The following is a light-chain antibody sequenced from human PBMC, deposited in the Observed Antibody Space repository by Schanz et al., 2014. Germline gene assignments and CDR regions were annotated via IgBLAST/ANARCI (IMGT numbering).Light chain of an antibody. V-gene: IGKV3D-15*01. CDR1: QSVTSN. CDR2: DAS. CDR3: QQYGTSSMYS. Sequence: EIVMTQSPATLSVSPGERATLSCRASQSVTSNLACYQQKPGQAPRLLIYDASNRATGNPARFSGSGSGTDFTLTVRRLEPEDCAVYYCQQYGTSSMYSFGQGTKVEIK. J-gene: IGKJ2*03.